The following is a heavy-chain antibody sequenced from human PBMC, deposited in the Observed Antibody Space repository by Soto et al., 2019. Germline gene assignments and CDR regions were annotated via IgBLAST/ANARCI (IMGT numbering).Heavy chain of an antibody. CDR2: ILPFLGST. CDR1: GGTLNTYT. V-gene: IGHV1-69*08. CDR3: ARDVTAMEALYYYDT. J-gene: IGHJ4*02. Sequence: QLQLVQSGAAVKKPGSSVKVSCKASGGTLNTYTISWVRQAPGKGLEWMGSILPFLGSTNYAKKFQGRVTITADQSTSTMELSSLRSEDTAVYFCARDVTAMEALYYYDTWGQGSLVTVSS. D-gene: IGHD5-18*01.